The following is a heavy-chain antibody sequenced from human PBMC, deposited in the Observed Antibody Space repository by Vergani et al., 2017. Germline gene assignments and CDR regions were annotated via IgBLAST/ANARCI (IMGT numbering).Heavy chain of an antibody. D-gene: IGHD2-15*01. V-gene: IGHV4-61*02. CDR2: IHTGGST. Sequence: QVKLQESGPGLLKPSQTLSLTCTVSGESIRSGSHYWSWILQPAGKGPEWIGHIHTGGSTVLNPSFKSRVSISVDTSKSQFSLKLNSVTVADTAVYYCARSRPYCTSGSCPAIWGQGTLVTVSS. CDR3: ARSRPYCTSGSCPAI. CDR1: GESIRSGSHY. J-gene: IGHJ4*02.